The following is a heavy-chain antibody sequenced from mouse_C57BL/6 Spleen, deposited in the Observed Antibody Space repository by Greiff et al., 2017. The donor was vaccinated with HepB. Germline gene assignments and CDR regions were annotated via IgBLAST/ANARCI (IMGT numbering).Heavy chain of an antibody. J-gene: IGHJ1*03. CDR1: GYTFTSYW. V-gene: IGHV1-53*01. CDR3: ARGDYGNYEGYFDV. Sequence: VKLQQPGTELVKPGASVKLSCKASGYTFTSYWMHWVKQRPGQGLEWIGNINPSNGGTNYNEKFKSKATLTVDKSSSTAYMQLSSLTSEDSAVYYCARGDYGNYEGYFDVWGTGTTVTVSS. CDR2: INPSNGGT. D-gene: IGHD2-1*01.